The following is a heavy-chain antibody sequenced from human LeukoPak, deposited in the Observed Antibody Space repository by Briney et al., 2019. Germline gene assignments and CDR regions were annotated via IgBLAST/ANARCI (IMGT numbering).Heavy chain of an antibody. J-gene: IGHJ4*02. Sequence: ASAKVSCKASGYTFTSYGISWVRQAPGQGLEWMGWISAYNGNTNYAQKLQGRVTMTTDTSTSTAYMELRSLRSDDTAVYYCARSAPYMVRGVSDYWGQGTLVTVSS. D-gene: IGHD3-10*01. CDR3: ARSAPYMVRGVSDY. CDR2: ISAYNGNT. V-gene: IGHV1-18*01. CDR1: GYTFTSYG.